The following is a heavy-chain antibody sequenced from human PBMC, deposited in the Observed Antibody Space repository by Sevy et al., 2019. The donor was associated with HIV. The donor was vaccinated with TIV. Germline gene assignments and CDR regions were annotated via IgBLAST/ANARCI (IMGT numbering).Heavy chain of an antibody. V-gene: IGHV3-23*01. D-gene: IGHD2-8*01. J-gene: IGHJ4*02. Sequence: GESLKISCVASGFTFSKYSMSWVRQPPGKGLEGVSTLSFGCGEINYANSVKGRFTITRDNSKSSVYLQMNNLRPEDTAVYYCARGGCTKPYDYWGQGTLVTVSS. CDR1: GFTFSKYS. CDR3: ARGGCTKPYDY. CDR2: LSFGCGEI.